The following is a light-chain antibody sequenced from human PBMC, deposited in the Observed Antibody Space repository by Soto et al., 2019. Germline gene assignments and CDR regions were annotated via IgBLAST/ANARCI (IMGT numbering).Light chain of an antibody. CDR2: WAS. V-gene: IGKV4-1*01. CDR1: QSVLYISNNKNY. CDR3: QQFLTTPWT. Sequence: DIVMTQSPDSLAVSLGERATIDCKSSQSVLYISNNKNYLAWYQQKPGQPPKLLIYWASTRESGVPDRFSGSGSATEFTLTISSLQEEDAAVYYCQQFLTTPWTFGGGTKVEIK. J-gene: IGKJ1*01.